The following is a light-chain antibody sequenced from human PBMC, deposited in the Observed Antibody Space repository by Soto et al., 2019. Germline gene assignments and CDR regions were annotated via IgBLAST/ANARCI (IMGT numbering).Light chain of an antibody. J-gene: IGKJ4*01. CDR2: GAS. Sequence: EILLTQSPGSLSLSPGEISTLSCGASQSVSSNYLAWYQHKPGQAPRLLISGASTGATGIPARFSGSGSGTEFTLTISSLQSEDCAIYYCQQYHTWPITFGGGTKVDIK. CDR1: QSVSSN. CDR3: QQYHTWPIT. V-gene: IGKV3-15*01.